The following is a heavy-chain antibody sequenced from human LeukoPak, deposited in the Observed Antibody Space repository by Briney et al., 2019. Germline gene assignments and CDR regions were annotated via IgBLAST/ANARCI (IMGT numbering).Heavy chain of an antibody. CDR3: ARHAQSTAYYYGMDV. CDR1: GGSISSYY. V-gene: IGHV4-59*08. Sequence: SETLSLTCTVSGGSISSYYWSWIRQPPGKGLEWIGYIYYSGSTNYNPSLKSRVTMSVDTSKNQFSLKLSSVTAADTAVYYCARHAQSTAYYYGMDVWGQGTTVTVSS. J-gene: IGHJ6*02. CDR2: IYYSGST.